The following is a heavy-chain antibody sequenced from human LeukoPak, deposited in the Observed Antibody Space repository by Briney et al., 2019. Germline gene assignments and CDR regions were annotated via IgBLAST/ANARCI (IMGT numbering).Heavy chain of an antibody. V-gene: IGHV1-18*01. Sequence: ASVKVSCKASGYTFTSYGIGWVRQAPGQGLEWMGWISAYNSNTNYARKLQGRVTMTTDTSTSTAYMELRSLRSDDTAVYYCARDRPGGGYCSSTSCPYFDYWGQGTLVTVSS. CDR1: GYTFTSYG. J-gene: IGHJ4*02. D-gene: IGHD2-2*01. CDR3: ARDRPGGGYCSSTSCPYFDY. CDR2: ISAYNSNT.